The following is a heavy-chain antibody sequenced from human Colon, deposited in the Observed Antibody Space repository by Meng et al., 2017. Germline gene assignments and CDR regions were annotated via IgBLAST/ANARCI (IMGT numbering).Heavy chain of an antibody. V-gene: IGHV1-2*06. J-gene: IGHJ4*02. CDR2: IHPNTGAT. Sequence: QVQLVQSGAEVKKPGASVKVSCKASGYTFTVYYMHWVRQAPGQGLEWLGRIHPNTGATNYAQKFQDRVTMTRDTSISTVYMELNTLTSDDTAVYYCARDGSYGLDLDFWGQGTLVTVPQ. D-gene: IGHD3-3*01. CDR1: GYTFTVYY. CDR3: ARDGSYGLDLDF.